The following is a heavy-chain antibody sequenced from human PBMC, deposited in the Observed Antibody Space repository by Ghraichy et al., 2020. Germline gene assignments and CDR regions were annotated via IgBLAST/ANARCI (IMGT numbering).Heavy chain of an antibody. J-gene: IGHJ6*02. V-gene: IGHV1-8*01. CDR1: GYTFTSYD. D-gene: IGHD2-2*01. CDR2: MNPNSGNT. CDR3: ATKSVPAAIHYYYGMDV. Sequence: ASVKVSCKASGYTFTSYDINWVRQATGQGLEWMGWMNPNSGNTGYAQKFQGRVTMTRNTSISTAYMELSSLRSEDTAVYYCATKSVPAAIHYYYGMDVWGQGTTVTVSS.